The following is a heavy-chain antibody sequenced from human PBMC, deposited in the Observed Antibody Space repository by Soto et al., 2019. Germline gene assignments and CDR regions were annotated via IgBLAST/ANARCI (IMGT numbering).Heavy chain of an antibody. CDR2: INHSGGT. Sequence: AETLSLTCAVCGGSFSGHYWRWIRQPPGKGLEWIGEINHSGGTSYNPSLKSRVTISVDTSKSQFSLKLTSVTAADRAVYYCGRGSVDTVATSGVYDSRGQRDPVTVSA. CDR3: GRGSVDTVATSGVYDS. V-gene: IGHV4-34*01. D-gene: IGHD1-26*01. CDR1: GGSFSGHY. J-gene: IGHJ5*01.